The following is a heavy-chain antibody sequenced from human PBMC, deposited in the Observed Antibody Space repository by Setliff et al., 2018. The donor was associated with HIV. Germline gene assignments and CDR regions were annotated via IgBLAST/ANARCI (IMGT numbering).Heavy chain of an antibody. J-gene: IGHJ6*03. CDR3: ARGGRGFHDGYTLYSYSMDV. CDR2: ISAYNGNT. CDR1: GYTVTSYD. V-gene: IGHV1-18*01. D-gene: IGHD5-18*01. Sequence: ASVKVSCKASGYTVTSYDLSWVRQAPGQVLEWVGWISAYNGNTNYAQKLQGRVTFTTDTSTSTAYMELRSLRSDDTAVYYCARGGRGFHDGYTLYSYSMDVLGKGTTVTVSS.